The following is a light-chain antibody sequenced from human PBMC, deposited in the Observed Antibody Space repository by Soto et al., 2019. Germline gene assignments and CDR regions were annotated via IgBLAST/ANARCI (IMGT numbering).Light chain of an antibody. CDR1: PDITNY. J-gene: IGKJ5*01. CDR3: QQFDTLPLT. Sequence: DIQMTQSPSSLSASVGDRVTIICQASPDITNYLNWYQQNPGKAPKLLIHDSSNLETGVPSRFSGSGPGTYFSFDISSLQPEDIAKYYCQQFDTLPLTFGQETRLEIK. CDR2: DSS. V-gene: IGKV1-33*01.